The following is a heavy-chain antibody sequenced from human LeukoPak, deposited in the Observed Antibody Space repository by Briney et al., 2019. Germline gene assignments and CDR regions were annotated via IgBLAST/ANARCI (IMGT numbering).Heavy chain of an antibody. Sequence: PSETLSLTCTVSGGSISSSSYHWGWIRQPPGKGLEWIGSIYYSGSTHYNPSLKSRVTISVDTSKNQFSLKLSSVTAADTAVYYCANQGSSASEYWGQGTLVTVSS. CDR3: ANQGSSASEY. J-gene: IGHJ4*02. CDR1: GGSISSSSYH. V-gene: IGHV4-39*01. CDR2: IYYSGST. D-gene: IGHD6-6*01.